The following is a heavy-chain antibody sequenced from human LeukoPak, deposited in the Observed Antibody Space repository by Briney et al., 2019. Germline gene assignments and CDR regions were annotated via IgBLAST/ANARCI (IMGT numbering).Heavy chain of an antibody. CDR1: GFTFSDYY. J-gene: IGHJ6*02. D-gene: IGHD4-17*01. CDR3: ARDRVTTVTPRYYYYGMDV. CDR2: ISSSGSTI. Sequence: GGSLRLSCAASGFTFSDYYMSWIRQAPGKGLEWVSYISSSGSTIYYADSVKGRFTISRDNAKNSLYLQMNSLRAEDTAVYYCARDRVTTVTPRYYYYGMDVWGQGTTVTVSS. V-gene: IGHV3-11*01.